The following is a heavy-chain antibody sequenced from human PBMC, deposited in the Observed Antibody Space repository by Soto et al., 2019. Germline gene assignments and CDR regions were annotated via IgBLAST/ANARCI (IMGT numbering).Heavy chain of an antibody. CDR1: GYTFTGYY. D-gene: IGHD4-17*01. CDR3: ARGLDYGDYGGAFDI. Sequence: ASVKVSCKASGYTFTGYYMHWVRQAPGQGLEWMGWINPNSGGTNYAQKFQGWVTMTRDTSISTAYMGLSRLRSDDTAVYYCARGLDYGDYGGAFDIWGQGTMVTVSS. V-gene: IGHV1-2*04. J-gene: IGHJ3*02. CDR2: INPNSGGT.